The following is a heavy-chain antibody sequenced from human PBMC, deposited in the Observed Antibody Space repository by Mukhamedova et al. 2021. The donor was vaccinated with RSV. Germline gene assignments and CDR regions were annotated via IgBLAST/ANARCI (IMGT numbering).Heavy chain of an antibody. V-gene: IGHV4-39*01. J-gene: IGHJ4*02. D-gene: IGHD3-16*01. CDR2: IYYSGST. CDR3: ARHGLGGVVDY. Sequence: QPPGKGLEWIGSIYYSGSTYYNPSLKSRVTISVDTSKNQFSLKLSSVTAADTAVYYCARHGLGGVVDYWGQGTLVTVSS.